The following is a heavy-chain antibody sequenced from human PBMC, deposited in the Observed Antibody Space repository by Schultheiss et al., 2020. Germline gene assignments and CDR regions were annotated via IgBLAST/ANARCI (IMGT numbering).Heavy chain of an antibody. CDR2: ISWNSGSI. Sequence: SLKISCAASGFTFSSYAMHWVRQALGKGLEWVSGISWNSGSIGYADSVKGRFTISRDNAKNSLYLQMNSLRAEDTALYYCAKDIGSGGWYYDSSGYFDYWGQGTLVTVSS. V-gene: IGHV3-9*01. D-gene: IGHD3-22*01. J-gene: IGHJ4*02. CDR1: GFTFSSYA. CDR3: AKDIGSGGWYYDSSGYFDY.